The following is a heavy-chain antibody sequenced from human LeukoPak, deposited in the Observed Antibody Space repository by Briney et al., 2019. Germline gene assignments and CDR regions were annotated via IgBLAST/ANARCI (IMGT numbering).Heavy chain of an antibody. D-gene: IGHD3-22*01. Sequence: SETLSLTCTVSGGSISSGGYYWSWIRQHPGKGLEWIGYIYYSGSTYYDPSLKSRVTISVDTSKNQFSLKLSSVTAADTAVYYCARARAYDSSGYYAIGGYYFDYWGQGTLVTVSS. CDR1: GGSISSGGYY. CDR2: IYYSGST. CDR3: ARARAYDSSGYYAIGGYYFDY. V-gene: IGHV4-31*03. J-gene: IGHJ4*02.